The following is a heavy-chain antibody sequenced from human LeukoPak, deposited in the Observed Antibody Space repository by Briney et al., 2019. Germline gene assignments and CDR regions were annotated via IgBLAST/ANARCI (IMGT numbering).Heavy chain of an antibody. CDR3: AREGDSSSVGWFDP. CDR1: GYSISSGYY. Sequence: PSETLSLTCTVSGYSISSGYYWGWIRQPPGKGLEWIGSIYHSARTYYNPSLKSRVTISVDTSKNQFSLKLSSVTAAGTAVYYCAREGDSSSVGWFDPGGRGNLVNVSS. CDR2: IYHSART. V-gene: IGHV4-38-2*02. J-gene: IGHJ5*02. D-gene: IGHD6-13*01.